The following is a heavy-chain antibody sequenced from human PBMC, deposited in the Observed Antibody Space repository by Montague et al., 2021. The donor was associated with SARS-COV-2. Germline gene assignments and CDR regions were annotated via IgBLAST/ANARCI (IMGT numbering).Heavy chain of an antibody. CDR2: IYTSGST. V-gene: IGHV4-61*02. J-gene: IGHJ5*01. CDR1: GGSISSSSYY. CDR3: ARETLSPNGLDP. Sequence: TLSLTCTVSGGSISSSSYYWSWIRQPPGKGLEWIGRIYTSGSTNYNPSLKSRVTISVDTSKNQFSLKLSSVTAADTAVYYCARETLSPNGLDPWGQGTLVTVSS.